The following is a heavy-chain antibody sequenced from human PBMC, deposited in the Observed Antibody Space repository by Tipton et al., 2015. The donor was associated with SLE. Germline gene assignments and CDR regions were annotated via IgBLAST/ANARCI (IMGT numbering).Heavy chain of an antibody. V-gene: IGHV4-34*01. Sequence: TLSLTCAVYGGSFSGYYWSWIRQPPGKGLEWIGEINHSGSTNYNPSLKSRVTISVDTSKNQFSLKLSSVTAADTAVYYCARVTELLWFGEARGWFDPWGQGTRVTVSS. CDR2: INHSGST. CDR3: ARVTELLWFGEARGWFDP. CDR1: GGSFSGYY. D-gene: IGHD3-10*01. J-gene: IGHJ5*02.